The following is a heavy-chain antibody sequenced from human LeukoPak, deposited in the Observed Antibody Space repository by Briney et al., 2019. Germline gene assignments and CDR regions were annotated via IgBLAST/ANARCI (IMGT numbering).Heavy chain of an antibody. V-gene: IGHV4-59*01. D-gene: IGHD4-11*01. CDR2: IYYSGST. J-gene: IGHJ6*03. CDR3: ARGAVITPKYYYYYYMDV. Sequence: SETLSLTCTVSGGSISSYYWSWIRQPPGKGLEWIGYIYYSGSTNYNPSLKSRVTISVDTSKNQFSLKLSSVTAADTAVYYCARGAVITPKYYYYYYMDVWGKGTTVTVSS. CDR1: GGSISSYY.